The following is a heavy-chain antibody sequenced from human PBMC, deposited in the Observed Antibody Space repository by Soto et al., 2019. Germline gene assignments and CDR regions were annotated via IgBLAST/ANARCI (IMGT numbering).Heavy chain of an antibody. V-gene: IGHV5-51*01. CDR1: GYSFTSYW. J-gene: IGHJ6*02. D-gene: IGHD4-17*01. CDR2: IYPGDPDT. CDR3: ARRLHYGDYDYYYGMDV. Sequence: PGESLKISCKGSGYSFTSYWIGWVRQMPGKGLEWMGIIYPGDPDTRYSPSFQGQVTISADKSISTAYLQWSSLKASDTAMYYCARRLHYGDYDYYYGMDVWGQGTTVTVSS.